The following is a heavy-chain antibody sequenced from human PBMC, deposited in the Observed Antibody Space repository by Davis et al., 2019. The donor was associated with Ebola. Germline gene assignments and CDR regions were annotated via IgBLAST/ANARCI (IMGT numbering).Heavy chain of an antibody. D-gene: IGHD1-26*01. V-gene: IGHV4-4*08. CDR3: ARSIVGVPFDY. CDR1: GGSISSYY. Sequence: PSETLSLTCTVSGGSISSYYWSWIRQPPGKGLEWIGYIYTSGSTNYNPSLKSRVTISVDTSKNQFSLKLSSVTAADTAVYYCARSIVGVPFDYWGQGTLVTVSS. J-gene: IGHJ4*02. CDR2: IYTSGST.